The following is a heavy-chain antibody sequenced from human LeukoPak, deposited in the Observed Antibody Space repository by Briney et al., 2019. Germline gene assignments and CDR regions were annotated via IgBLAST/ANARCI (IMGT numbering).Heavy chain of an antibody. CDR3: ARILTAARPFDY. CDR2: IFSNDEK. J-gene: IGHJ4*02. Sequence: SGPVLVKPTETLTLTCTVSGFSLSNARMGVSWIRQPPGKALEWLAHIFSNDEKSYITSLKRRLPISKDTSKSQVVLTMTNMDPVDTATYYCARILTAARPFDYWGQGTLVTVSS. D-gene: IGHD6-6*01. CDR1: GFSLSNARMG. V-gene: IGHV2-26*01.